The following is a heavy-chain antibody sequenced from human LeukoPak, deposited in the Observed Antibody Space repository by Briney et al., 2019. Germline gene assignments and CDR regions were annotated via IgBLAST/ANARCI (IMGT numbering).Heavy chain of an antibody. J-gene: IGHJ4*02. Sequence: ASVKVSCKASGYTFTSNYIHWVRQAPGQGLEWMGMIYPRDGSTSYAQKFQGRVTVTRDTSTSTVHMGLSGLRSEDAAVYYCARDQEGFDYWGQGTLVTVSS. CDR2: IYPRDGST. CDR1: GYTFTSNY. V-gene: IGHV1-46*01. CDR3: ARDQEGFDY.